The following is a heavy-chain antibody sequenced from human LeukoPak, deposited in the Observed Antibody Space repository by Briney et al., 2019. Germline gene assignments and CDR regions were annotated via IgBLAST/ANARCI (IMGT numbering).Heavy chain of an antibody. Sequence: SETLSLTCAVSGGSITSDNWWTWVRQPPGKGLEWIGAIYHSGSTDYNPSLKSRVTISVDKSKNQFSLKLNSVTAADTAVYYCAREHYDFYGMDVWGQGTTVTVSS. CDR3: AREHYDFYGMDV. CDR1: GGSITSDNW. D-gene: IGHD3-3*01. V-gene: IGHV4-4*02. CDR2: IYHSGST. J-gene: IGHJ6*02.